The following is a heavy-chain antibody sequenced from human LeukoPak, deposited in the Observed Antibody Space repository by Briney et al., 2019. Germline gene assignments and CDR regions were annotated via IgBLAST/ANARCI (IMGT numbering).Heavy chain of an antibody. Sequence: PGGSLRLSCAASGFTFSSYSMNWVRQAPGKGLEWVSSIISSGRYIYYADSVKGRFTVSRDNAKNSLYLQMNSLSADDTAFYYCAVDYGDYYFDSWGQGTLVTVSS. D-gene: IGHD4-17*01. CDR2: IISSGRYI. V-gene: IGHV3-21*01. CDR1: GFTFSSYS. J-gene: IGHJ4*02. CDR3: AVDYGDYYFDS.